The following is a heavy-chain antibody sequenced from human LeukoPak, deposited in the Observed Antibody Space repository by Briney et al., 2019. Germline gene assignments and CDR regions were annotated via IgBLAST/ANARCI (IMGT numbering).Heavy chain of an antibody. J-gene: IGHJ6*02. CDR2: IYPGVSYT. D-gene: IGHD6-13*01. CDR1: ASSFTDYW. V-gene: IGHV5-51*01. CDR3: SRPRRIAAADV. Sequence: AESRKISCKGSASSFTDYWIGWVRQMPGKGLEWMGIIYPGVSYTRYRAAFQGQGTISAGKTISTAFLQWSSLKASDNALYYCSRPRRIAAADVWGQGTTVTVSS.